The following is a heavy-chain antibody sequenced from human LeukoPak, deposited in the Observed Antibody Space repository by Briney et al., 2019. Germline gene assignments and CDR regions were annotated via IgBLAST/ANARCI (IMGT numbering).Heavy chain of an antibody. Sequence: PSETLSLTCTVSGGSISSYYWSWIRQPPGKGLEWIGEINHSGSTNYNPSLKSRVTISVDTSKNQFSLKLSSVTAADTAVYYCARARRFLEWQARNYYYGMDVWGQGTTVTVSS. CDR1: GGSISSYY. D-gene: IGHD3-3*01. CDR3: ARARRFLEWQARNYYYGMDV. J-gene: IGHJ6*02. CDR2: INHSGST. V-gene: IGHV4-34*01.